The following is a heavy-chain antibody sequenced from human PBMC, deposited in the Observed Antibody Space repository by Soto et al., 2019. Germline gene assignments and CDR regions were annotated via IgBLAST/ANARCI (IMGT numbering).Heavy chain of an antibody. V-gene: IGHV3-21*01. CDR2: ISSSSSYI. CDR1: GFTFSSYS. Sequence: PGGSLRLSCAASGFTFSSYSMSWVRQAPGKGLERVSSISSSSSYIYYADSVKGRFTISRDNAKNSLYLQMNSLRAEDTVVYYCARYEVRGGNNGLWYMDVWGTGTTVTVSS. D-gene: IGHD2-8*01. J-gene: IGHJ6*03. CDR3: ARYEVRGGNNGLWYMDV.